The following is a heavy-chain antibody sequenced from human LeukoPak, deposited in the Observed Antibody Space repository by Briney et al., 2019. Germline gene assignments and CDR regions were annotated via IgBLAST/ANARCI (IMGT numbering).Heavy chain of an antibody. CDR1: GFTFSDYS. Sequence: GGSLRLSCAASGFTFSDYSMNWVRQAPGKGLEWISYIGLSSGKTKYADSVKGRFTISRDDSKNSLYLQLNSLKTEDTAVYYCVRVVTTSSGWYHFDNWGQGTLVTVSS. D-gene: IGHD6-13*01. CDR2: IGLSSGKT. CDR3: VRVVTTSSGWYHFDN. V-gene: IGHV3-48*01. J-gene: IGHJ4*02.